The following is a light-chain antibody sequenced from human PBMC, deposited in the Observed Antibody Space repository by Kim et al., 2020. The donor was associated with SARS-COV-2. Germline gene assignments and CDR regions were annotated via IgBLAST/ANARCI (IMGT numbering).Light chain of an antibody. CDR2: GAS. J-gene: IGKJ5*01. CDR3: QQYGSSPPIT. CDR1: QSVSSSY. Sequence: EIVLTQSPGTLSLSPGERATLSCRASQSVSSSYLAWYQQKPGQAPGLLIYGASSRATDIPDRFSGSGSGTDFTLTISRLEPEDFTVYYCQQYGSSPPITFGQGTRLEIK. V-gene: IGKV3-20*01.